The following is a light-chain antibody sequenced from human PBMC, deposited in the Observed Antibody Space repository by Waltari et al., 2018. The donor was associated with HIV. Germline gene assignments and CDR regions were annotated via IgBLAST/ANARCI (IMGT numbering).Light chain of an antibody. CDR2: DVR. J-gene: IGLJ1*01. V-gene: IGLV2-23*02. CDR3: CSYAGSSRDV. CDR1: SSDVGGYNY. Sequence: QSALTQPASVSGSPGQSITISCTGTSSDVGGYNYVSWYQHHSGKAPKLIIYDVRKRPSGCSNPFSGSKSGNTASLTISGLQAEDEADYYCCSYAGSSRDVFGTGTKVTVL.